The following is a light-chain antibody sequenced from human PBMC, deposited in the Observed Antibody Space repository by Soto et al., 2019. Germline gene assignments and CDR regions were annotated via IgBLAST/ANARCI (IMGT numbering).Light chain of an antibody. CDR3: QQYNNWPRT. V-gene: IGKV3-15*01. CDR2: GAS. J-gene: IGKJ1*01. CDR1: QSVSSN. Sequence: EIVMTQSPATLSVSPGERATLSCRASQSVSSNLAWYQQKPGQAPRLLIYGASNRATGIPDRFSGSGSGTEFTLTISSLQPEDFAVYYCQQYNNWPRTFGQGTKVEIK.